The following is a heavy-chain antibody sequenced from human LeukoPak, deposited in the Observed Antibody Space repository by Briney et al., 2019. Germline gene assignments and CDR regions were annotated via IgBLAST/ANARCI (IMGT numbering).Heavy chain of an antibody. Sequence: GASVKVSCKASGYNFISYAMHWVRQAPGQSLEWMGWIHTDNGDTKYSHYFLGRVTITRDTSANTAYMELSSLRSESTAVYYCARDRVVGLAPFDPWGQGTLVTVSS. CDR3: ARDRVVGLAPFDP. CDR1: GYNFISYA. J-gene: IGHJ5*02. CDR2: IHTDNGDT. D-gene: IGHD2-15*01. V-gene: IGHV1-3*04.